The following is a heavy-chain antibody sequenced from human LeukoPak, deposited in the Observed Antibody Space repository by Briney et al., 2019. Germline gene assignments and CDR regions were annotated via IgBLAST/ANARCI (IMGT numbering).Heavy chain of an antibody. D-gene: IGHD6-13*01. CDR1: GGTFSSYA. CDR2: IIPIFGTA. V-gene: IGHV1-69*13. CDR3: ARDWGYSSSWYWFDP. J-gene: IGHJ5*02. Sequence: ASVKVSCKASGGTFSSYAISWVRQAPGQGLEWMGGIIPIFGTANYAQKFQGRVTITADESTSTAHMELSSLRSEDTAVYYCARDWGYSSSWYWFDPWGQGTLVTVSS.